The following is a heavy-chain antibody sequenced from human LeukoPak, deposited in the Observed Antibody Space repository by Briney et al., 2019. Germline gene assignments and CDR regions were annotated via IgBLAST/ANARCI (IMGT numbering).Heavy chain of an antibody. CDR2: IYSGGST. J-gene: IGHJ2*01. V-gene: IGHV3-66*01. CDR1: GFTVSSNY. D-gene: IGHD3-22*01. Sequence: GGSLILSCAASGFTVSSNYMSWVRQAPGKGLEWVSVIYSGGSTYYADSVKGRFTISRDNSKNTLYLQMNSLRAEDTAVYYCARDKVYYYDSSGYSYYWYFDLWGRGTLVTVSS. CDR3: ARDKVYYYDSSGYSYYWYFDL.